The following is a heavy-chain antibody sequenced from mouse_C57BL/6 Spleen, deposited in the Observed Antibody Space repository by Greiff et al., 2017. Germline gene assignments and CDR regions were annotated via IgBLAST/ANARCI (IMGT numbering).Heavy chain of an antibody. CDR1: GYTFTSYW. J-gene: IGHJ2*01. CDR2: IHPNSGST. Sequence: QVQLQQPGAELVKPGASVKLSCKASGYTFTSYWMHWVKQRPGQGLEWIGMIHPNSGSTNSNEKFKSKATLTVDKSSSTAYMQLSSLTSEDSAVYYCARVYDGYYGYFDYWGQGTTLTVSS. D-gene: IGHD2-3*01. CDR3: ARVYDGYYGYFDY. V-gene: IGHV1-64*01.